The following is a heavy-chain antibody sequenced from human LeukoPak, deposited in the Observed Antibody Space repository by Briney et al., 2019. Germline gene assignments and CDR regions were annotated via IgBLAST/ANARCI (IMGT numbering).Heavy chain of an antibody. CDR3: AREACSGSRCYSSHPSWYFYYMAV. D-gene: IGHD2-15*01. V-gene: IGHV3-74*01. CDR2: INTAGSST. J-gene: IGHJ6*03. CDR1: GFTFRTYW. Sequence: GGALRLSFAASGFTFRTYWRHWVRQAPGKGLVWVSRINTAGSSTSYADSVKGRFTISRDNAKNTVYRQMNILRAEDTAVSYCAREACSGSRCYSSHPSWYFYYMAVWGKGTPVTVSS.